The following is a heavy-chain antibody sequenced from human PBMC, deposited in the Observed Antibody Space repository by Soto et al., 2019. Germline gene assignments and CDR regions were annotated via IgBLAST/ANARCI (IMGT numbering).Heavy chain of an antibody. D-gene: IGHD1-1*01. V-gene: IGHV3-23*01. Sequence: EVQLLESGGALVQPGGSLRLSCAASGFTFSSYVMTWVRQAPGKGLEWVSNISGSGGGTYYADSVKGRFTISRDNSKNTLYLQMNSLRDEDTAIYYCAKGWGTGTTQGRWFDPWGQGTLVTVSS. J-gene: IGHJ5*02. CDR1: GFTFSSYV. CDR3: AKGWGTGTTQGRWFDP. CDR2: ISGSGGGT.